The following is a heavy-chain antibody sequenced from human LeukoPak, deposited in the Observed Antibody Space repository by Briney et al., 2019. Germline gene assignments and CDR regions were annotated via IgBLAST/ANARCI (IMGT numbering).Heavy chain of an antibody. CDR2: INTKTGNR. D-gene: IGHD3-22*01. Sequence: ASVKVSCKASGYTFTSYAMNWVRQAPGQGLEWMGWINTKTGNRTYAQGFTGRFVFSLDTSVSTAYLQITSLKAEDTAVYYCARDPSMIPSYYYFGMDVWGQGTTVTVSS. CDR1: GYTFTSYA. CDR3: ARDPSMIPSYYYFGMDV. J-gene: IGHJ6*02. V-gene: IGHV7-4-1*02.